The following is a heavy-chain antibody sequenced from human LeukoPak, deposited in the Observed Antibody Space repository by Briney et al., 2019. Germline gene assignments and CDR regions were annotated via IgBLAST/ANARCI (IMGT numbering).Heavy chain of an antibody. CDR1: GYTFTSQG. D-gene: IGHD6-13*01. V-gene: IGHV1-18*01. CDR2: ISANNGNT. Sequence: ASVKVSCKASGYTFTSQGISWVRQAPGQGLEWMGWISANNGNTNYAQKLQGRVTMTTDTSTSTAYMELRSLRSDDTAVYYCARDSFPRTGLSGSWYKDAFDIWGQGTMVTVSS. CDR3: ARDSFPRTGLSGSWYKDAFDI. J-gene: IGHJ3*02.